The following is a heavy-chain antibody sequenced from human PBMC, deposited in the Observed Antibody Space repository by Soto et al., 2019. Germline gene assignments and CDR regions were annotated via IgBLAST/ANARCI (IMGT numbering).Heavy chain of an antibody. V-gene: IGHV4-4*07. CDR1: GGSISSYY. Sequence: SETLSLTCTVSGGSISSYYWSWIRQPAGKGLEWIGRIYTSGSTNYNPSLKSRVTMSVDTSKNQFSLKLSSVTAADTAVYYCARGGATPVWYYYYGMDVCGQGTTVTVSS. CDR3: ARGGATPVWYYYYGMDV. D-gene: IGHD3-16*01. J-gene: IGHJ6*02. CDR2: IYTSGST.